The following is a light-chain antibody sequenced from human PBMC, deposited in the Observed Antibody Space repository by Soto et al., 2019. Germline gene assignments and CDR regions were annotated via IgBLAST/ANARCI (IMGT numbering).Light chain of an antibody. CDR3: QYHGRSPFT. Sequence: EIVMTQSPGTLSLSPGETATLSCRASQSVSSNYVAWFHPKPGQAPRLLIYGASRRATGVPDRFSSSGSWTVFPHSIRRPAPEAFAAYYCQYHGRSPFTLRPGTKVDL. J-gene: IGKJ3*01. CDR2: GAS. V-gene: IGKV3-20*01. CDR1: QSVSSNY.